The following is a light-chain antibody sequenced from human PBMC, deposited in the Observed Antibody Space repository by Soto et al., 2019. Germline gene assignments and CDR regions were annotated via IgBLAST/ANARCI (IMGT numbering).Light chain of an antibody. CDR2: YDD. CDR3: AAWDDSLNGVV. V-gene: IGLV1-36*01. Sequence: QSVLTQPPSVSEAPRQRVTISCSGISSNIGNNAVNWYQQLPGKAPKLLIYYDDLLPSGVSDRFSGSKSGTSDSLAISGLQSEDEADYYCAAWDDSLNGVVFGGGTQLTVL. CDR1: SSNIGNNA. J-gene: IGLJ2*01.